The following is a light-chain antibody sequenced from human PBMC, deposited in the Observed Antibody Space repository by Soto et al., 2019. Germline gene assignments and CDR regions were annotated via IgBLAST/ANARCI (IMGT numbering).Light chain of an antibody. CDR3: KQSYTSQFN. CDR1: QSIVSY. V-gene: IGKV1-39*01. J-gene: IGKJ3*01. CDR2: AAS. Sequence: DTQMTQSPSSMSASVGDRVTIICRASQSIVSYLNWYQQKPGKAPKLLVYAASSPRTGVPSRFSGSGSGTKFKLTIGSLQHEDFATYYCKQSYTSQFNFRPGTQVDVK.